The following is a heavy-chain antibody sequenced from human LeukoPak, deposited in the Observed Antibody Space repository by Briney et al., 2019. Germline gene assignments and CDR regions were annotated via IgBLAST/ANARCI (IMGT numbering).Heavy chain of an antibody. D-gene: IGHD4-17*01. J-gene: IGHJ4*02. CDR3: ARAGNDYGDYGDY. CDR2: IKQDGSEK. V-gene: IGHV3-7*01. CDR1: GFTFSSYW. Sequence: PGGSLRLSCAASGFTFSSYWMSWVRQAPGKGLEWVANIKQDGSEKYYVDSVKGRFTISRDNAKNSLYLQMNSLRAEDTAVYYCARAGNDYGDYGDYWGQGTLVTVSS.